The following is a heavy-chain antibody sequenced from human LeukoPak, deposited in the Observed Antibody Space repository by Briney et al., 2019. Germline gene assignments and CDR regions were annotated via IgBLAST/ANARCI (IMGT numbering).Heavy chain of an antibody. D-gene: IGHD3-22*01. V-gene: IGHV3-74*01. CDR3: ASRIPYDSSSY. Sequence: PGGSLRLSCAASGFTFSSYWMHWVRQAPGKGLVWVSRISSDGSSTDYADSVKGRFTISRDNAKNTLYLQMNSLRAEDTAVYYCASRIPYDSSSYWGQGTLVTVSA. CDR1: GFTFSSYW. J-gene: IGHJ4*02. CDR2: ISSDGSST.